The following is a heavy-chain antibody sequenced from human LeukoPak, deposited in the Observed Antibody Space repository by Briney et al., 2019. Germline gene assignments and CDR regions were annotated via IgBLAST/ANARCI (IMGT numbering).Heavy chain of an antibody. Sequence: SETLSLTCAVYGGSFSGYYWSWIRQPPGKGLEWIGEINHSGSTNYNPSLKSRVTISVDTSKNQFSLKLSSVTAADTAVYYCAAAYCGGDCYDYYYYGMDVWGQGTTVTVSS. CDR1: GGSFSGYY. CDR2: INHSGST. V-gene: IGHV4-34*01. CDR3: AAAYCGGDCYDYYYYGMDV. D-gene: IGHD2-21*02. J-gene: IGHJ6*02.